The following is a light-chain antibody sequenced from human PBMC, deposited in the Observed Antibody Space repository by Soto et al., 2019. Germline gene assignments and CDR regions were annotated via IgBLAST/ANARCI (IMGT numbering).Light chain of an antibody. J-gene: IGKJ3*01. CDR2: RAS. Sequence: DIQMTQSPSTLSASVGDRVTITCRASQIINTWLAWYQQKPRKAPKLLIYRASNLVSGVPSRFSGSGSGTEFPLTISRLQPDDFSIYYCQQHEPNSGTFGPGTKVDL. V-gene: IGKV1-5*03. CDR1: QIINTW. CDR3: QQHEPNSGT.